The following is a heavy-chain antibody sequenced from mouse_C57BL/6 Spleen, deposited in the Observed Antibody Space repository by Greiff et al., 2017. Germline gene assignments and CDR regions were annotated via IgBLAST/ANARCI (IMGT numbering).Heavy chain of an antibody. CDR2: IYPRAGST. Sequence: VQLQQSDAELVKPGASVKISCKVSGYTFTDHTIHWMKQRPEQGLEWIGYIYPRAGSTKYNEKFKGKATLTADKSSSTAYMQLNSLTSEDSAVYFCAREGDDYDAWFAYWGQGTLVTVSA. D-gene: IGHD2-4*01. V-gene: IGHV1-78*01. CDR1: GYTFTDHT. CDR3: AREGDDYDAWFAY. J-gene: IGHJ3*01.